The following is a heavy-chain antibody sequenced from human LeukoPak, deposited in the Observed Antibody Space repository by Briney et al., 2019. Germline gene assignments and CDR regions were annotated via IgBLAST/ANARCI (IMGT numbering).Heavy chain of an antibody. D-gene: IGHD3-22*01. CDR1: GFNFSSYS. V-gene: IGHV3-21*01. CDR3: ARDNPTSNYYDSSGKYRGDY. Sequence: GGSLRLSCAASGFNFSSYSMNWVRQAPGKGLEWVSSISSSSSYIYYADSVKGRFTISRDNAKNSLYLQMNSLRAEDTAVYYCARDNPTSNYYDSSGKYRGDYWGQGTLVTVSS. J-gene: IGHJ4*02. CDR2: ISSSSSYI.